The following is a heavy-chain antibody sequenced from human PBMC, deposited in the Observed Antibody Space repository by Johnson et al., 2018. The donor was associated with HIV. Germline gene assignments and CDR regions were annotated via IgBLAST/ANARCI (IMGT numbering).Heavy chain of an antibody. CDR2: ISYDGSDK. CDR3: AKDLNVITMIVGSDAFDI. Sequence: QMQLVESGGGVVQAGRSLRLSCAASGFTFNSYATHWVRQAPGKGLEWVAVISYDGSDKYYADSVKGRFTISRDNSKKTLYMQMNSLRAEDTAVYYCAKDLNVITMIVGSDAFDIWGQGTMVAVSS. J-gene: IGHJ3*02. CDR1: GFTFNSYA. D-gene: IGHD3-22*01. V-gene: IGHV3-30*04.